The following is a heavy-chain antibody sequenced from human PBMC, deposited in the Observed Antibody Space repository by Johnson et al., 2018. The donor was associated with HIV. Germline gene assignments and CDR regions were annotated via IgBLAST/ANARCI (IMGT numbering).Heavy chain of an antibody. CDR3: ARDGRDLVTRGAFDI. Sequence: VQLVESGGGVVQPGRSLRLSCAASRFTFSSYAMHWVRQAPGKGLEWVAVIYSGGRTYHADSVKGSFIISRDNSKSTLYLQMDSLRPEDTAVYYCARDGRDLVTRGAFDIWGQGTVVTVSS. J-gene: IGHJ3*02. CDR1: RFTFSSYA. CDR2: IYSGGRT. V-gene: IGHV3-30*14. D-gene: IGHD5-18*01.